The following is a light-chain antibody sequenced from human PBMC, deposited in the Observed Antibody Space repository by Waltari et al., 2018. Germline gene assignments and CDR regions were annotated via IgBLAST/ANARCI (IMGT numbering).Light chain of an antibody. CDR3: CSYAGSYTEV. CDR1: SSDVGGYAY. J-gene: IGLJ1*01. CDR2: GVT. Sequence: QSALTQTRSVSGSPGQSVTISCTGTSSDVGGYAYVSWYQQQSAKAPKLIIFGVTERPSGVPDRFSGSKSGNTASLTISGLQSEDEADYYCCSYAGSYTEVFGTGTTVTVL. V-gene: IGLV2-11*01.